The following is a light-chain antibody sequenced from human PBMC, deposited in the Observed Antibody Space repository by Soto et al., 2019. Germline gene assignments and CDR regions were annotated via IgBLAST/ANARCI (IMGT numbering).Light chain of an antibody. J-gene: IGLJ2*01. Sequence: QSVLTQPASVSGSPGQSITISCTGTSNDVGSYNFVSWYQQHPGKAPKLMIYESSKRPSGVSNRFSASKSGNTASLTISGLQAEDEADYYCCSYAGSNTLLFGGGTKVTVL. CDR1: SNDVGSYNF. CDR3: CSYAGSNTLL. V-gene: IGLV2-23*01. CDR2: ESS.